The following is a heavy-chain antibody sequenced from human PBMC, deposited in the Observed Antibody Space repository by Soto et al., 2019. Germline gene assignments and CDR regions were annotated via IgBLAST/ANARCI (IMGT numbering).Heavy chain of an antibody. J-gene: IGHJ4*02. V-gene: IGHV3-30-3*01. Sequence: ESGGGVVQPGRSLRLSCAASGFTFSSYAMHWVRQAPGKGLEWVAVISYDGSNKYYADSVKGRFTISRDNSKNTLYLQMNSLRAEDTAVYYCAREREGMGLDYWGQGTLVTVSS. CDR2: ISYDGSNK. CDR3: AREREGMGLDY. CDR1: GFTFSSYA.